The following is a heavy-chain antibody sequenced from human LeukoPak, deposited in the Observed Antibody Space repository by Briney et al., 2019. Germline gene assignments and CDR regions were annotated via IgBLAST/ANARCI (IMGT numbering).Heavy chain of an antibody. CDR2: IYYSGST. Sequence: SETLSLTCTVSGGSISSSSYYWGWIRQPPGKGLEWIGSIYYSGSTYYNPSLKGRVTISVDTSKNQFSLKLSSVTAADTAVYYCARGRDVLLWFGELLQPANLDYWGQGTLVTVSS. V-gene: IGHV4-39*07. J-gene: IGHJ4*02. D-gene: IGHD3-10*01. CDR1: GGSISSSSYY. CDR3: ARGRDVLLWFGELLQPANLDY.